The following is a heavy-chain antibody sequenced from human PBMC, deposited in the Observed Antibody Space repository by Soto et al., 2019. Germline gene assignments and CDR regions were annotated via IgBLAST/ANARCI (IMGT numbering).Heavy chain of an antibody. CDR2: ISGSGGST. D-gene: IGHD3-22*01. V-gene: IGHV3-23*01. CDR1: GFTFSSYA. J-gene: IGHJ6*02. CDR3: AKGDTMIVVVTSRLDV. Sequence: GGSLRLSYAASGFTFSSYAMSWVRPAPGEGLEWVSAISGSGGSTYYADSVKGRFTISRDNSKNTLYLQMNSLRAEDPAVYYCAKGDTMIVVVTSRLDVWAQGTTVTVSS.